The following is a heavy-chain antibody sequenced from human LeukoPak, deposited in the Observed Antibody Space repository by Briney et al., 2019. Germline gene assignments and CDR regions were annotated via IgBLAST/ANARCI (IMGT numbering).Heavy chain of an antibody. CDR3: ARQLTGTEYMDV. Sequence: SETLSLTCTVSGYSISSGYYWGWIRQPPGKGLEWIGTIYYTGRTYYNPSLKSRATISVDTSKRQFSLKLTSVTAADTAVYYCARQLTGTEYMDVWGKGTTVTISS. D-gene: IGHD1-14*01. V-gene: IGHV4-38-2*02. CDR1: GYSISSGYY. J-gene: IGHJ6*03. CDR2: IYYTGRT.